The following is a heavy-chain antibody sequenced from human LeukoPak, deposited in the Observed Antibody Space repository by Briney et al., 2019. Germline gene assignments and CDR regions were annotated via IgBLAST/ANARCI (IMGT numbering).Heavy chain of an antibody. D-gene: IGHD6-6*01. Sequence: GGSLRLSCAASGFGVSTNYMSWVRQAPGKGLEWVSVIYSGGSTYYADSVKGRFTISRDNSRNTLYLQMNSLRAEDTAVYYCAREGSSSGYFDYWGQGTLVTVSS. CDR2: IYSGGST. CDR3: AREGSSSGYFDY. CDR1: GFGVSTNY. V-gene: IGHV3-53*01. J-gene: IGHJ4*02.